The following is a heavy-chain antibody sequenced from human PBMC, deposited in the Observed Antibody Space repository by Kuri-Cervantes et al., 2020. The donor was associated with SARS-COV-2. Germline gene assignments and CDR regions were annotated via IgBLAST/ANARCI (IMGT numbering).Heavy chain of an antibody. CDR2: INAGNGNT. J-gene: IGHJ4*02. CDR1: GYTFTSYA. CDR3: ARFVSWDTFSWTTGWYYFDY. V-gene: IGHV1-3*01. Sequence: ASVKVACKASGYTFTSYAMHWVRQAPGQRLEWMGWINAGNGNTKYSQKFQGRVTITTDTSASTAYMELSSLRSEDTAVYYCARFVSWDTFSWTTGWYYFDYWGQGTLVTVSS. D-gene: IGHD1-14*01.